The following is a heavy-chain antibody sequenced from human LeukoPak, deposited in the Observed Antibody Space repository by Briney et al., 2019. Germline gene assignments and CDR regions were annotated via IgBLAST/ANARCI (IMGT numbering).Heavy chain of an antibody. CDR1: GGSISGYF. CDR2: IYATGTT. D-gene: IGHD3-16*02. CDR3: AREGGGSNRCLD. V-gene: IGHV4-4*07. J-gene: IGHJ1*01. Sequence: SETLSLTCTVSGGSISGYFWSWIRQPAGKGLEWIGRIYATGTTNYNPSLKSRVTMSVDTSKNQFSLNLTSVTAADTAVYYCAREGGGSNRCLDWDQGTLVTVSS.